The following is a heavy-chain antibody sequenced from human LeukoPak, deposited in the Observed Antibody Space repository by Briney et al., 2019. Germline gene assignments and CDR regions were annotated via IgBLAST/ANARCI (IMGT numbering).Heavy chain of an antibody. V-gene: IGHV3-21*01. J-gene: IGHJ4*02. CDR2: ISSSGSYI. CDR1: EFTFSRYS. Sequence: GGSLRLSCAASEFTFSRYSMNWVRQAPGKGPEWVSSISSSGSYINYADSVKGRFTISRDNAKNSLYLQMNSLRAEDTAVYYCARNLPAADYWGQGTLVTVSS. D-gene: IGHD2-2*01. CDR3: ARNLPAADY.